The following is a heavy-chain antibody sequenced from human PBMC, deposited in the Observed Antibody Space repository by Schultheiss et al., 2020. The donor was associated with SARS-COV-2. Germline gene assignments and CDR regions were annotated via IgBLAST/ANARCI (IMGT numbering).Heavy chain of an antibody. D-gene: IGHD1-1*01. Sequence: GSLRLSCAASGFTVSSNYMSWVRQAPGKGLEWVAVIWYDGSNKYYADSVKGRFTISRDNSKNTLYLQMDSLRVEDTAVFYCARDRSTRQLPWGMDVWGQGTTVTVSS. CDR1: GFTVSSNY. CDR2: IWYDGSNK. V-gene: IGHV3-33*08. J-gene: IGHJ6*02. CDR3: ARDRSTRQLPWGMDV.